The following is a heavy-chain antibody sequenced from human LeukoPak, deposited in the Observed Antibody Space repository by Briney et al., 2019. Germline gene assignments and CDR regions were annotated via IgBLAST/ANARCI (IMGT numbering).Heavy chain of an antibody. J-gene: IGHJ4*02. V-gene: IGHV4-34*01. CDR2: INHSGST. CDR1: GGSFGGYY. Sequence: PSETLSLTCAVYGGSFGGYYWSWIRQPPGKGLEWIGEINHSGSTNYNPSLKSRVTISVDASKNQFSLKLSSVTAADTAVYYCARVTPLRPWLYSNLHHFDYWGQGTLVTVSS. D-gene: IGHD4-11*01. CDR3: ARVTPLRPWLYSNLHHFDY.